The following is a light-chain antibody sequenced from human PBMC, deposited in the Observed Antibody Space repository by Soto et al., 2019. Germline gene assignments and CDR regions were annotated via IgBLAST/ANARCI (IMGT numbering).Light chain of an antibody. J-gene: IGLJ1*01. Sequence: QSALTQPASVSGSPGQSITISCTGTSSDVGGYNYVSWYRQHPGKAPQLMIYEVSNRPSGFSNRFSGSKSGNTASLTISGLQAEDEADYYCSSYTSSSTLDVFGTGTKLTVL. CDR2: EVS. CDR3: SSYTSSSTLDV. V-gene: IGLV2-14*01. CDR1: SSDVGGYNY.